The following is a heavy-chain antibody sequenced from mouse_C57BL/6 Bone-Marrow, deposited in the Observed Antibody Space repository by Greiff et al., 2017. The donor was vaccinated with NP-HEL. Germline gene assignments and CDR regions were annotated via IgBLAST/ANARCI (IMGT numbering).Heavy chain of an antibody. CDR3: AREYGSRCPAWFAY. CDR1: GYAFTGYY. D-gene: IGHD1-1*01. V-gene: IGHV1-42*01. J-gene: IGHJ3*01. Sequence: VQLQQSGPELVKPGASVKISCKASGYAFTGYYMNWVKQSPEKSLEWIGEINPSTGGTTYNQKFKAKATLTVDKSSSTAYMQLKSLTSEDSAVYDCAREYGSRCPAWFAYWGQGTMVTVSA. CDR2: INPSTGGT.